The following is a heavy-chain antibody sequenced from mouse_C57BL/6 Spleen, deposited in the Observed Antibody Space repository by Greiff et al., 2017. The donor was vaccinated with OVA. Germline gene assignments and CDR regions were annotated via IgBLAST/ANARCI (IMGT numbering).Heavy chain of an antibody. CDR3: ARSFYGSSYGDY. CDR2: IHPNSGST. Sequence: VQLQQSGAELVKPGASVKLSCKASGYTFTSYWMHWVKQRPGQGLEWIGMIHPNSGSTNYNEKFKSKATLTVDKSSSTAYMQLSSLTSEDSAVYYCARSFYGSSYGDYWGQGTTLTVSS. CDR1: GYTFTSYW. J-gene: IGHJ2*01. D-gene: IGHD1-1*01. V-gene: IGHV1-64*01.